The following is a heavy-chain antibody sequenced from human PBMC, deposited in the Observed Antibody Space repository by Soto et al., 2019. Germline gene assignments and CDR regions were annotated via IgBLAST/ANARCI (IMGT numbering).Heavy chain of an antibody. Sequence: EVQLVESGGGLVKPGGSLRLSCAASGFTFINVWMNWVRQAPGKGLEWVGRIKSKTDGGTTDYAAPVKGRFTISRDESKNTLYLQMNSLKTEDTAVYYCTPLALKYSGDWYEFSDWGQGTLVTVSS. CDR3: TPLALKYSGDWYEFSD. CDR2: IKSKTDGGTT. CDR1: GFTFINVW. J-gene: IGHJ4*02. V-gene: IGHV3-15*07. D-gene: IGHD6-19*01.